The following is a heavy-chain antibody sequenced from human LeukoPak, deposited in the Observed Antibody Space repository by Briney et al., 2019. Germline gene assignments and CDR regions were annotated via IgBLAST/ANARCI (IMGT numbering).Heavy chain of an antibody. CDR1: GGSFSGYY. Sequence: KTSETLSLTCAVYGGSFSGYYWTWIRQSPEKGLEWIGEVNHSGSTKYNPSFRSRVTMSVDTSKNQFSLELTSVTAADTAVYYCARGRQFLRFLDFWGQGTLVTVSS. D-gene: IGHD3-3*01. J-gene: IGHJ4*02. CDR2: VNHSGST. CDR3: ARGRQFLRFLDF. V-gene: IGHV4-34*01.